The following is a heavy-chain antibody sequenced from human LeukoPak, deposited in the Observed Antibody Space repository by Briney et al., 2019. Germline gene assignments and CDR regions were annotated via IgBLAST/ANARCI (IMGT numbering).Heavy chain of an antibody. D-gene: IGHD3-9*01. CDR3: ARDFLDRSNWFDP. V-gene: IGHV3-21*01. CDR2: ISSSSSYI. J-gene: IGHJ5*02. CDR1: GFTFSSYS. Sequence: GGSLRLSCAASGFTFSSYSMNWVRQAPGKGLEWVSSISSSSSYIYYADSVKGRFTISRDNAKNSLYLQMNSLRAEDTAVYYCARDFLDRSNWFDPWGQGTLVTVSS.